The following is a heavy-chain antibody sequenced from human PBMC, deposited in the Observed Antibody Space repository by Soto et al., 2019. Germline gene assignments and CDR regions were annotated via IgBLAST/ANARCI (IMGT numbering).Heavy chain of an antibody. CDR2: IWSDGSNE. J-gene: IGHJ4*02. CDR3: ATDYSSTGNGLVY. V-gene: IGHV3-33*01. D-gene: IGHD6-19*01. Sequence: AQLVESGGGVVQPGRSLRLSCAASGFTFSSHGMHWVRQAPGKGLEWVAVIWSDGSNEYYADSVKGRFTISRDNSNNTLYLQMSSLRVEDTAVYYCATDYSSTGNGLVYWGQGALVTVSS. CDR1: GFTFSSHG.